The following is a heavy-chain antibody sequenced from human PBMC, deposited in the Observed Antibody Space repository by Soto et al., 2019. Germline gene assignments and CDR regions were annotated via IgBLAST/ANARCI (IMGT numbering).Heavy chain of an antibody. CDR1: GGSISSGSYY. CDR2: ISYSGNT. V-gene: IGHV4-39*01. CDR3: ARHYWVNNWFDP. J-gene: IGHJ5*02. Sequence: QLLLQESGPGLVKPSETLSLTCTVSGGSISSGSYYWGWIRQPPGKGPEWIGSISYSGNTYYNPSLKSRVTISVDTSKIQFSLKPSSVTAADTAVYYCARHYWVNNWFDPWGQGTPVTVSS. D-gene: IGHD2-8*02.